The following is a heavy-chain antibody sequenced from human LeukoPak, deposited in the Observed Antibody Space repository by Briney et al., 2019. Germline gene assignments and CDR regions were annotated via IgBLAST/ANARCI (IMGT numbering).Heavy chain of an antibody. D-gene: IGHD3-22*01. J-gene: IGHJ4*02. Sequence: GGSLRLSCVASGFTFTTFAMSWVRQAPGKGLEWVSTISGSGGSTYYADSVKGRFAISRDNSRDTLYLQMNSLRAEDTAVYYCAREGYDSTGYYPGHWGQGTLVTVSS. CDR2: ISGSGGST. CDR1: GFTFTTFA. V-gene: IGHV3-23*01. CDR3: AREGYDSTGYYPGH.